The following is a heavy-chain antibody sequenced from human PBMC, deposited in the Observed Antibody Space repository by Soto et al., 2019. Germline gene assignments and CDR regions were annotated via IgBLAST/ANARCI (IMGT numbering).Heavy chain of an antibody. CDR2: INAGNSDT. CDR1: GYTFTSYG. CDR3: ARDDSGFSGSHYIDYFNY. V-gene: IGHV1-3*01. D-gene: IGHD1-26*01. Sequence: ASVKVSCKASGYTFTSYGISWVRQAPGQRLEWMGWINAGNSDTKYSQKFQGRVTITRDTSASTAYMELSSLTSEDTAVYYCARDDSGFSGSHYIDYFNYWGQGALVTVSS. J-gene: IGHJ4*02.